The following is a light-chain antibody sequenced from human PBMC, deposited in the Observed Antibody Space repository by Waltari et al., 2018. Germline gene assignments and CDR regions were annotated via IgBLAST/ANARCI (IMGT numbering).Light chain of an antibody. Sequence: CRARQGVSDSLAWYQHKPVKAPNLLLYGASKLESGVPSRFSGGASGTDYTLTISSLQPEDFATYYCQQYSSPPWTFGQGTKVEVK. J-gene: IGKJ1*01. V-gene: IGKV1-NL1*01. CDR3: QQYSSPPWT. CDR2: GAS. CDR1: QGVSDS.